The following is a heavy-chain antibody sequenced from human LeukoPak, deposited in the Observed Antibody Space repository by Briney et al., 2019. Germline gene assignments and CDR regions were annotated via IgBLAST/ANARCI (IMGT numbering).Heavy chain of an antibody. Sequence: KPSETLSLTCTVSGRSISGFYWSWIRQPAGEGLEWIGRNYNSGTTNYNPSLRSRVIISLDTSKNQFSLKLSSVTAADTAVYYCARSTRTYYYDNSGYYYFDNWGQGYLVTVSS. J-gene: IGHJ4*02. CDR2: NYNSGTT. CDR3: ARSTRTYYYDNSGYYYFDN. V-gene: IGHV4-4*07. CDR1: GRSISGFY. D-gene: IGHD3-22*01.